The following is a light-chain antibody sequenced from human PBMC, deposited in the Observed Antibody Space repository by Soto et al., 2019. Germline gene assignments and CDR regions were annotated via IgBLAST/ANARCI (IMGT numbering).Light chain of an antibody. Sequence: SALTQPPSVSGAPGQRVTISCTGSSSNIGAGYVVHWYQQLPGTAPNLLIYGNSNRPSGVPDRFSGSKSGTSASLAITGLQAEDEADYYCQSYDSSLSGWVFGGGTKLTVL. CDR1: SSNIGAGYV. J-gene: IGLJ3*02. V-gene: IGLV1-40*01. CDR3: QSYDSSLSGWV. CDR2: GNS.